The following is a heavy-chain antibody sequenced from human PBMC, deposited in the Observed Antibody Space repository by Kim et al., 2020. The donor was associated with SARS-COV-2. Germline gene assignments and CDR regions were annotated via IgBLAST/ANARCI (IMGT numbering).Heavy chain of an antibody. J-gene: IGHJ4*02. Sequence: SVKGRFTISRDNSKNTLYLQMNSLRAEDTAVYYCARGLTYGSGSYYPRGDYWGQGTLVTVSS. CDR3: ARGLTYGSGSYYPRGDY. D-gene: IGHD3-10*01. V-gene: IGHV3-30*01.